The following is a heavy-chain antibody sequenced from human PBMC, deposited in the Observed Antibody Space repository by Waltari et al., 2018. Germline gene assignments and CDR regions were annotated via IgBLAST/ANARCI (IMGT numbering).Heavy chain of an antibody. CDR2: IYSTGST. CDR3: ARGGSSYYDAYGT. J-gene: IGHJ3*02. D-gene: IGHD1-26*01. V-gene: IGHV4-39*07. CDR1: GVSFNDDNTY. Sequence: QLQLQESGPGLVKPSETLSPTGPVSGVSFNDDNTYWGWIRQPPGEGLEWVGSIYSTGSTYYKTSLKSRVTVSIDTPNNQFSLKLTSVTAADTAVYFCARGGSSYYDAYGTWGQGSMVIVSS.